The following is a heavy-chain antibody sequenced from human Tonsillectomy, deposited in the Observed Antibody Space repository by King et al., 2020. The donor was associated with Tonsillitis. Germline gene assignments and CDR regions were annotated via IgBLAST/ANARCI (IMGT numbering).Heavy chain of an antibody. D-gene: IGHD1-26*01. J-gene: IGHJ5*02. CDR2: ISAYSGDT. V-gene: IGHV1-18*01. CDR3: ASDIGAGSYGWFDP. Sequence: QLVQSGAEVKKPGASVKVSCKASGYTFTRYGITWVRQATGQGLEWMGWISAYSGDTKYAQKFQGRVTMTTDTSTSTAYMEVRSLRSDDTAVYFCASDIGAGSYGWFDPWGQGTLVTVSS. CDR1: GYTFTRYG.